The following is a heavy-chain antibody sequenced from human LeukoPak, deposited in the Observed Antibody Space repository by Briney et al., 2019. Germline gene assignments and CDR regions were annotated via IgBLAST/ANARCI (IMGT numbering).Heavy chain of an antibody. V-gene: IGHV4-59*08. CDR2: IYYSGST. Sequence: SETLSLTCTVSGGSISSYYWSWIRQPPGKGLEWIGYIYYSGSTNYNPSLKSRVTISVDASKNQSSLKLSSVTAADTAVYYCARQELVRGYNWFDPWGQGTLVTVSS. J-gene: IGHJ5*02. CDR1: GGSISSYY. CDR3: ARQELVRGYNWFDP. D-gene: IGHD1-1*01.